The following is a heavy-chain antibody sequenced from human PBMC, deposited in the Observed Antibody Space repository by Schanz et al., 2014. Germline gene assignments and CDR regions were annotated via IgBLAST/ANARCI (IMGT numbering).Heavy chain of an antibody. CDR1: GFTFSNYV. CDR3: ARYYETSYYPLYYCDY. J-gene: IGHJ4*02. D-gene: IGHD3-22*01. Sequence: EVVLVESGGASVQPGGSLRLSCAASGFTFSNYVMDWVRQAPGTGLEWVASITYNGDSTYYTDSVKGRFTISRDNSRNTVFLQMNSLRGEDTAVYYCARYYETSYYPLYYCDYWGQGTLVAVSS. CDR2: ITYNGDST. V-gene: IGHV3-23*04.